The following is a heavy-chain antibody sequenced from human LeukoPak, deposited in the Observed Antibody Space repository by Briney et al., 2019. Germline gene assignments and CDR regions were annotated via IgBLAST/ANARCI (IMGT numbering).Heavy chain of an antibody. J-gene: IGHJ6*02. CDR2: VTASAGNT. Sequence: GGSLRLSCAASGFTFSIYAMSWVRQAPGKGLEWVSAVTASAGNTYYADSVKGRFTISRDNSKNTLYLQVNSLRAEDTAVYYCAKGDYYGSGSFFKNGMDVWGQGTTVTVSS. CDR3: AKGDYYGSGSFFKNGMDV. V-gene: IGHV3-23*01. CDR1: GFTFSIYA. D-gene: IGHD3-10*01.